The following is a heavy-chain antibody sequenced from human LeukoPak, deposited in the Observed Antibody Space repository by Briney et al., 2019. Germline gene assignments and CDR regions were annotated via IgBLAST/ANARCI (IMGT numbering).Heavy chain of an antibody. D-gene: IGHD3-10*01. CDR1: GFTFSSYA. CDR2: ISGSGGST. J-gene: IGHJ4*02. CDR3: AKASGSGTYYKSPFDY. Sequence: GGSLRLSCAASGFTFSSYAMSWVRQAPGKGLEWVSAISGSGGSTYYADSVKGRFTISRDNSKNTLYLQMNSLRAEDTAVYYCAKASGSGTYYKSPFDYWGQGTLVTVSS. V-gene: IGHV3-23*01.